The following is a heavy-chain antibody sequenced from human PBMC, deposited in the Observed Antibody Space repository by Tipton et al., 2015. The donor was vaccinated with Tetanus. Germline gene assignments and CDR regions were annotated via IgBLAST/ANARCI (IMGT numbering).Heavy chain of an antibody. V-gene: IGHV4-61*01. D-gene: IGHD3-3*01. Sequence: TLSLTCTVSGGSISSGSYYWSWVRQPPGKGLEYLGYILYEKSTHFNPSLQSRLSMSGDPVKNQFSLRLTSVTAADTAAYYCARIHDYWSGYFDFWGQGTPVTVSP. J-gene: IGHJ4*02. CDR1: GGSISSGSYY. CDR2: ILYEKST. CDR3: ARIHDYWSGYFDF.